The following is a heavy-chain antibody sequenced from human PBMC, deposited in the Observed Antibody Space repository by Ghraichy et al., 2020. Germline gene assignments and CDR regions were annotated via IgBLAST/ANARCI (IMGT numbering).Heavy chain of an antibody. CDR2: ISSSGSTI. V-gene: IGHV3-48*03. CDR3: ARGSTRRFDY. CDR1: GFTFSSYE. J-gene: IGHJ4*02. D-gene: IGHD3-10*01. Sequence: GGSLRLSCIGTGFTFSSYEMHWVRQAPGKGLEWVSYISSSGSTIYYADSVKGRFTISRDNARNSLYLQMNSLRGEDTAVYYCARGSTRRFDYWGQGTLVTVSS.